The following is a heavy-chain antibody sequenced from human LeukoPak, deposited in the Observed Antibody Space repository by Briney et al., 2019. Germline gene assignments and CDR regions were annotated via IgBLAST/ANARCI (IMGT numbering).Heavy chain of an antibody. CDR1: GFSVSSNY. D-gene: IGHD4-17*01. V-gene: IGHV3-66*01. CDR2: LYSGGST. J-gene: IGHJ3*02. Sequence: PGGSLRLSCAASGFSVSSNYMSWVRQAPGQGLELVSLLYSGGSTFYADSVKGRFTISRDNSKNTLYLQMNSLRAEDTAVYYCARVVTTVTLGAFDIWGQGTMVTVSS. CDR3: ARVVTTVTLGAFDI.